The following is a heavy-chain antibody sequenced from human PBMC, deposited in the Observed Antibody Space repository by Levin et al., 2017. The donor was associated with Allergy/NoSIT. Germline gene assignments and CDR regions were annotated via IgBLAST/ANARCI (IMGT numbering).Heavy chain of an antibody. CDR3: ARDADSSGPPFFDY. V-gene: IGHV1-18*01. D-gene: IGHD6-19*01. J-gene: IGHJ4*02. CDR1: GYTFTSYG. CDR2: ISAYNGNT. Sequence: KRGESLKISCKASGYTFTSYGISWVRQAPGQGLEWMGWISAYNGNTNYAQKLQGRVTMTTDTSTSTAYMELRSLRSDDTAVYYCARDADSSGPPFFDYWGQGTLVTVSS.